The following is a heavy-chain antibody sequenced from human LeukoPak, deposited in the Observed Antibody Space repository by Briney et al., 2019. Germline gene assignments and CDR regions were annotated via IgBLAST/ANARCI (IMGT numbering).Heavy chain of an antibody. Sequence: GGSLRLSCAASGFTFSSYWMSWVRQAPGKGLEWVANIKQDGSEKYYVDSVKGRFTISRDNAKNSLYLQMNSLRAEDTAVYYCARRTPGTDFWSGYGKNYYYYMDVWGRGTTVTVSS. CDR1: GFTFSSYW. CDR2: IKQDGSEK. CDR3: ARRTPGTDFWSGYGKNYYYYMDV. D-gene: IGHD3-3*01. V-gene: IGHV3-7*01. J-gene: IGHJ6*03.